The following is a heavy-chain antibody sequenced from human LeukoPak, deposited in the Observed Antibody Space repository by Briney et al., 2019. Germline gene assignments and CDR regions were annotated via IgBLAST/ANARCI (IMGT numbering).Heavy chain of an antibody. J-gene: IGHJ1*01. CDR2: IKYDGSDQ. D-gene: IGHD1-14*01. V-gene: IGHV3-7*01. Sequence: PGGSQRLSCAVSGFSFSGYWMSWVRQAPGKGLEWVANIKYDGSDQYYVDSVKGRFTISRDNAKNSLSLQMNSLRAEDTAVYYCASRNLFQHWGQGTLVTVSS. CDR3: ASRNLFQH. CDR1: GFSFSGYW.